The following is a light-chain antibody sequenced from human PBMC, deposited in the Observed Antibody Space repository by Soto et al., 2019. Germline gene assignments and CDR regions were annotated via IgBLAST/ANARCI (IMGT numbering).Light chain of an antibody. J-gene: IGKJ2*01. CDR2: AAS. CDR3: QQYKSYSLYT. Sequence: DIPMTQSPSTLSASVGDRVTITCRASQSISSWLAWYQQKPGKAPNLLIYAASSLESGVPSRFSGSGSGTEFTLTISSLQPDDFATYYCQQYKSYSLYTFGQGTKLEIK. CDR1: QSISSW. V-gene: IGKV1-5*01.